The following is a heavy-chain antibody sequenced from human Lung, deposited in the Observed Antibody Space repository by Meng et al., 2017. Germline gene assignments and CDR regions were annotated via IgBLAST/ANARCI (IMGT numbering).Heavy chain of an antibody. Sequence: VHLVQSWAEVKQPGASVKVSCKPSGYNFPDYYIHWVRLAPGQGLEWMGHIDPKSGDTRYAQKFQGRVTMTGDTSIGTAYMELTGLRSDDTALYYCARDEDISAAGKLFGDYWGQGTLVTVSS. D-gene: IGHD6-13*01. V-gene: IGHV1-2*06. CDR1: GYNFPDYY. CDR2: IDPKSGDT. CDR3: ARDEDISAAGKLFGDY. J-gene: IGHJ4*02.